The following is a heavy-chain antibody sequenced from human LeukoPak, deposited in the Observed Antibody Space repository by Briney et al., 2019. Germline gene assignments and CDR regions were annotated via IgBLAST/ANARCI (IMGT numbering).Heavy chain of an antibody. CDR2: IYTSGST. J-gene: IGHJ4*02. V-gene: IGHV4-61*02. D-gene: IGHD4-17*01. CDR1: GGSISSGSYY. CDR3: ARANGDYDYYFDY. Sequence: SQTLSLTCTVPGGSISSGSYYRSWIRQPAGKGLEWLGRIYTSGSTNYNPSLKSRVTISVDTSKNQFSLRLSSVTAADTAVYYCARANGDYDYYFDYWGQGTLVTVSS.